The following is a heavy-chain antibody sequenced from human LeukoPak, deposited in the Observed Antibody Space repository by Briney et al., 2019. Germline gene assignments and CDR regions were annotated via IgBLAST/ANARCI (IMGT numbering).Heavy chain of an antibody. J-gene: IGHJ5*02. CDR2: IYSSGST. CDR1: GGSISSYY. Sequence: SETLSLTCTVSGGSISSYYWSWIRQPAGKGLEWIGRIYSSGSTNYNPSLKSRVTMSVDTSKNQFSLKLSSVTAADTAVYYCARTIAAAGNIWFDPWGQGTLVTVSS. V-gene: IGHV4-4*07. D-gene: IGHD6-13*01. CDR3: ARTIAAAGNIWFDP.